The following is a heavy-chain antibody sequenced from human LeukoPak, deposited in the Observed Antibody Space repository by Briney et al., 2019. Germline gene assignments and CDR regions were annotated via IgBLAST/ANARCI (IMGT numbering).Heavy chain of an antibody. D-gene: IGHD6-13*01. CDR1: GGSFTGYY. J-gene: IGHJ4*02. CDR2: IKHSGST. V-gene: IGHV4-34*01. CDR3: ARGGEEAAAAGTNCFDY. Sequence: SETLSLTCAVYGGSFTGYYWRWIRQPPGKGLGWIGEIKHSGSTNYNPSLKSRVTISVDTSKNQFSLKLSSVTAADTAVYYCARGGEEAAAAGTNCFDYWGQGTLVTVSS.